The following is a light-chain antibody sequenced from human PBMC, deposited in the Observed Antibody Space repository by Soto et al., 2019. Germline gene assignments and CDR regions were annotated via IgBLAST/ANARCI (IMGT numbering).Light chain of an antibody. CDR1: QSVHRN. V-gene: IGKV3-15*01. CDR2: SAS. CDR3: QQYTAWPLS. J-gene: IGKJ4*01. Sequence: DIVVPQSPATLSVSPGEGATLSCRTSQSVHRNLAWYPIKPGQAPRLLIHSASSRATGVPGRFSGSGSGADYTLTSISLQSEDMGVYYCQQYTAWPLSFGGGTKLEIK.